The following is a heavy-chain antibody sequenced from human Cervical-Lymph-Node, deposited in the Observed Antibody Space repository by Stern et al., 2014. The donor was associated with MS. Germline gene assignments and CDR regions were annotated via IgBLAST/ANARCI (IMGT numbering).Heavy chain of an antibody. D-gene: IGHD4-17*01. CDR3: ARDYGDYAFDY. CDR2: IYPGDSNT. V-gene: IGHV5-51*01. CDR1: GYSFTANW. Sequence: QLVQSGAEVKKPGDSLKISCKGSGYSFTANWIAWVRQMPGKGLEWMSIIYPGDSNTRYSPSFQGQVTISADKSISTAYLQWSSLKASDTAMYYCARDYGDYAFDYWGQGTLVTVSS. J-gene: IGHJ4*02.